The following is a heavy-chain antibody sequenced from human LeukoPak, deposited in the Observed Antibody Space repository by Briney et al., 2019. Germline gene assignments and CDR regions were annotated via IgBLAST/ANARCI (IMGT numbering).Heavy chain of an antibody. Sequence: GGSLRLSCAVSGSTFSNYSMNWVRQAPGKGLEWVSYISRSSSTILYADSVKGRFTISRDKAKNPVYLQMNSLRDEDTAVYYCVRIRDSGSYYFYYGMDVWGQGTTVTVSS. V-gene: IGHV3-48*02. J-gene: IGHJ6*02. CDR2: ISRSSSTI. CDR3: VRIRDSGSYYFYYGMDV. CDR1: GSTFSNYS. D-gene: IGHD1-26*01.